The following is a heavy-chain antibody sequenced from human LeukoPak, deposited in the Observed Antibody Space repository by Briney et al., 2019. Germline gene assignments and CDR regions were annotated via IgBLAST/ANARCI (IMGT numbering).Heavy chain of an antibody. D-gene: IGHD3-22*01. Sequence: GASVKVSCKASGYTFTSYYLHWVRQAPGQGLEWMGWINPNSGGTNYAQKFQGRVTMTRDTSISTAYMELSRLRSDDTAEYYCARALYYDSSGYYSYRYYYIQHWGLGTLVIVSS. CDR1: GYTFTSYY. V-gene: IGHV1-2*02. CDR3: ARALYYDSSGYYSYRYYYIQH. CDR2: INPNSGGT. J-gene: IGHJ1*01.